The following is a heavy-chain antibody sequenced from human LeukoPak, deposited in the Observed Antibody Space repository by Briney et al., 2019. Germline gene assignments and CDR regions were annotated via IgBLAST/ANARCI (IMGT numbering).Heavy chain of an antibody. CDR3: ARDSWFVDY. D-gene: IGHD3-10*01. V-gene: IGHV3-74*01. Sequence: PGGSLRLSCAASGFTFRNYEMNWVRQAPGKGLVWVSRINSDGSITTYADSVKGRFTISRDNAKNTLYLQMNSLRAEETAVYYCARDSWFVDYWGQGTLVTVSS. CDR1: GFTFRNYE. CDR2: INSDGSIT. J-gene: IGHJ4*02.